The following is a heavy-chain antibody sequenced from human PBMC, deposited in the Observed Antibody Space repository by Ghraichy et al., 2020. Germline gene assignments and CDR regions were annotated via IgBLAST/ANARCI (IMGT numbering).Heavy chain of an antibody. V-gene: IGHV3-30*02. D-gene: IGHD5-18*01. CDR3: AKDYEGYSYGHDY. CDR1: GFTFSSYG. CDR2: IRYDGSNK. J-gene: IGHJ4*02. Sequence: GGSLRLSCAASGFTFSSYGMHWVRQAPGKGLEWVAFIRYDGSNKYYADSVKGRFTISRDNSKNTLYLQMNSLRAEDTAVYYCAKDYEGYSYGHDYWGQGTLVTVSS.